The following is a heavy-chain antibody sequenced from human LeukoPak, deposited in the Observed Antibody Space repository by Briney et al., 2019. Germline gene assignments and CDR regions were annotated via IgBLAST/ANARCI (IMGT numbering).Heavy chain of an antibody. CDR1: GFTLSSYE. D-gene: IGHD6-13*01. CDR2: ISSSGSTI. V-gene: IGHV3-48*03. Sequence: GGSLRLSCAASGFTLSSYEMNWVRQAPGKGLEWVSYISSSGSTIYYADSVRGRFTISRDNAKNSLYLQMNSLRAEDTAVYYCASEQQLVLKAFDIWGQGTMVTVSS. J-gene: IGHJ3*02. CDR3: ASEQQLVLKAFDI.